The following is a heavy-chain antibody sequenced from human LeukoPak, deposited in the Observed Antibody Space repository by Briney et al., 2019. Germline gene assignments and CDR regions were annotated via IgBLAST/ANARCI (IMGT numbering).Heavy chain of an antibody. CDR3: ARGGDILTGYYYYFDY. J-gene: IGHJ4*02. Sequence: SETLSLTRTVSGGSISSGSYYWSWIRQPAGKGLEWIGRIYTSGSTNYNPSLKSRVTISVDTSKNQFSLKLSSVTAADTAVYYCARGGDILTGYYYYFDYWGQGTLVTVSS. V-gene: IGHV4-61*02. CDR2: IYTSGST. CDR1: GGSISSGSYY. D-gene: IGHD3-9*01.